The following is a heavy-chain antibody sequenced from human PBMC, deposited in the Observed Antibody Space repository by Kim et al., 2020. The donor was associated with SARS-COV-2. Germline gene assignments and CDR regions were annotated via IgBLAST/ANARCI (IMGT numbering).Heavy chain of an antibody. V-gene: IGHV3-72*01. CDR3: TKPSGGPPEI. Sequence: TDYAASVTGRFTVSRDDSKHLVYLQMNSLKTDDTAVYYCTKPSGGPPEIWGQGTLVIVSS. J-gene: IGHJ1*01. CDR2: T. D-gene: IGHD2-15*01.